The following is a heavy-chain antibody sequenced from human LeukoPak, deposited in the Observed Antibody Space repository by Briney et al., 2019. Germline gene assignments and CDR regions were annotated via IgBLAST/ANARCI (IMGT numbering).Heavy chain of an antibody. Sequence: PGGSLRLSCAASGFTFSSYVMSWVRQAPGKGQEWVSGISGSGGITYYADSVKGRFTISRDNSKNTLYLQMNSLRAEDTAMYYCGSPLLPWGQGTLVTVSS. D-gene: IGHD2-15*01. CDR1: GFTFSSYV. V-gene: IGHV3-23*01. J-gene: IGHJ5*02. CDR2: ISGSGGIT. CDR3: GSPLLP.